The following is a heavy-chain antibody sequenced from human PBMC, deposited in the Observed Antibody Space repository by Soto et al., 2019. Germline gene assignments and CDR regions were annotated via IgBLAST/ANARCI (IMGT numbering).Heavy chain of an antibody. V-gene: IGHV3-23*01. CDR2: ISSSGGST. CDR1: GLTFSSYA. D-gene: IGHD5-18*01. J-gene: IGHJ4*01. CDR3: ARHGYNYGGGYFDY. Sequence: GGSLRLSCVVSGLTFSSYAMSWVRQAPGKGLEWVSAISSSGGSTYYADSVKGRFTISRDNSKNTLYLQMNSLRAEDTAVYYCARHGYNYGGGYFDYWGQGTLVTVSS.